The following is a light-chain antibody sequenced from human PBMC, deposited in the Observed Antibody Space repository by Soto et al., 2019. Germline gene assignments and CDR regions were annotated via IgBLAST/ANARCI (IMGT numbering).Light chain of an antibody. CDR2: GAS. CDR3: QQYNSWPRT. J-gene: IGKJ1*01. Sequence: EIVLTQSPATLSLSPGERATLSCRASQSVNSNLAWYQQKPGQAPRLLIYGASSRATGIPARFSGSGSGTEFTLTITSLQSEDFAVYYCQQYNSWPRTFGQGT. CDR1: QSVNSN. V-gene: IGKV3-15*01.